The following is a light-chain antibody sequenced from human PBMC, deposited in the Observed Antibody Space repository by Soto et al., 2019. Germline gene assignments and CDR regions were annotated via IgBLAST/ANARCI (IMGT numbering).Light chain of an antibody. CDR1: QSVSSY. V-gene: IGKV3-11*01. CDR3: QQRSNWSPT. J-gene: IGKJ2*01. CDR2: DAS. Sequence: EIVLTQSPATLSLSPGERATLSCRASQSVSSYLAWYQQKPGQAPRLLIYDASNRATGIPARFSGSGSGTDFTLTTSSLEPEDFAVYYCQQRSNWSPTFGQGTKLEIK.